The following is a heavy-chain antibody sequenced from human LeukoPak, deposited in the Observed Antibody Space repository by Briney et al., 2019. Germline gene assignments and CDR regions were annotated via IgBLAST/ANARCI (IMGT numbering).Heavy chain of an antibody. V-gene: IGHV1-18*01. CDR3: ARDAIVRNDFWSGYYLDRGKPGGLSWFDP. J-gene: IGHJ5*02. Sequence: ASVKVSCKASGYTFTSYGISWVRQAPGQGLEWMGWISAYNGNTNYAQKLQGRVTMTTDTSTSTAYMELRSLRSDDTAVYYCARDAIVRNDFWSGYYLDRGKPGGLSWFDPWGQGTLVTVSS. D-gene: IGHD3-3*01. CDR1: GYTFTSYG. CDR2: ISAYNGNT.